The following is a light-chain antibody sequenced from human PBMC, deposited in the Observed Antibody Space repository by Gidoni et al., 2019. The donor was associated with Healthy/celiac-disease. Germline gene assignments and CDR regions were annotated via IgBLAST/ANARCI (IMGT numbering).Light chain of an antibody. Sequence: VMTPSPATLSVSPGERATLSGSASQSVSSNLAWYQQKPGQAPRLLIYGASTRATGIPARFSGSGSGTEFTLTISSLQSEDFAVYYCQQYNNWPPGLTFGGGTKVEIK. CDR2: GAS. V-gene: IGKV3-15*01. CDR1: QSVSSN. CDR3: QQYNNWPPGLT. J-gene: IGKJ4*01.